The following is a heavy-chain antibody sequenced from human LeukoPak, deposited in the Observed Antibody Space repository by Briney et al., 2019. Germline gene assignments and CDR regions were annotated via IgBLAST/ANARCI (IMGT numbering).Heavy chain of an antibody. Sequence: ASVKVSCKASGYTFTSYGISWVRQAPEQGLEWMGWISAYNGNTNYAQKLQGRVTMTTDTSTSTAYMELRSLRSDDTAVYYCARGGGVEIAARKTTVNDYWGQGTLVTVSS. J-gene: IGHJ4*02. CDR3: ARGGGVEIAARKTTVNDY. CDR1: GYTFTSYG. D-gene: IGHD3-16*01. CDR2: ISAYNGNT. V-gene: IGHV1-18*01.